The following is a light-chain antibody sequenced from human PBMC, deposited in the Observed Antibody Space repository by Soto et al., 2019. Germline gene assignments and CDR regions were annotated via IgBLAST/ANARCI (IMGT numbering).Light chain of an antibody. Sequence: DIHLTQSPSFLSASVVDRVTIAGRASHDINIYLAWYQQKPGKVPKLLIYSASTLQSGVPSRFGGSGSGTEFTLTISSLQPEDFATYYCQQLNDYPRTFGQGTKVDI. CDR1: HDINIY. V-gene: IGKV1-9*01. CDR2: SAS. CDR3: QQLNDYPRT. J-gene: IGKJ1*01.